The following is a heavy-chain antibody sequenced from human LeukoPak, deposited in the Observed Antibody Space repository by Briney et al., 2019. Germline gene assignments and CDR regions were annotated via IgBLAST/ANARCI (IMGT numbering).Heavy chain of an antibody. D-gene: IGHD2-8*01. CDR1: GFTFDDYA. J-gene: IGHJ3*02. CDR2: NSWDSGSI. V-gene: IGHV3-9*01. CDR3: AKLMVDAFDI. Sequence: GGSLRLSCAASGFTFDDYAMHWVRQTPGKGLEWVSGNSWDSGSINYADPVKGRFTISRDNAKNSLYLQMNSLRAEDTALYYCAKLMVDAFDIWGHGTMVTVSS.